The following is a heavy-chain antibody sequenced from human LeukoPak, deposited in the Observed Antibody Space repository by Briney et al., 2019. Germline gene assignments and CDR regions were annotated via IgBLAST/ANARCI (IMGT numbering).Heavy chain of an antibody. Sequence: PGGSLRLSCAVSGFTLSNSAMSWVRQAPGKGLEWVSTLSGSGITTYYADSVKGRFTISRDNSKNTLYLQMNSLRAEDTAVYYCAKGIYSSGWSYFDYWGHGTLVTVSS. V-gene: IGHV3-23*01. D-gene: IGHD6-19*01. CDR2: LSGSGITT. J-gene: IGHJ4*01. CDR3: AKGIYSSGWSYFDY. CDR1: GFTLSNSA.